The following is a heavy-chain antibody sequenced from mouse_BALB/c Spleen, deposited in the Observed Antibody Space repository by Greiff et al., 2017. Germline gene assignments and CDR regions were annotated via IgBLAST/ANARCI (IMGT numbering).Heavy chain of an antibody. CDR1: GFDFSRYW. CDR3: ARNYYGSSSLFAY. V-gene: IGHV4-1*02. Sequence: EVQLQQSGGGLVQPGGSLKLSCAASGFDFSRYWMSWVRQAPGKGLEWIGEINPDSSTINYTPSLKDKFIISRDNAKNTLYLQMSKVRSEDTALYYCARNYYGSSSLFAYWGQGTLVTVSA. D-gene: IGHD1-1*01. CDR2: INPDSSTI. J-gene: IGHJ3*01.